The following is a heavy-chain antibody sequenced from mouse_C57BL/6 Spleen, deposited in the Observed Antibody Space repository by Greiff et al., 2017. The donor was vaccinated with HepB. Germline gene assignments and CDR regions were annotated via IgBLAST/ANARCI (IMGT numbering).Heavy chain of an antibody. CDR1: GYAFSSSW. J-gene: IGHJ3*01. V-gene: IGHV1-82*01. CDR2: IYPGDGDT. Sequence: QVQLKESGPELVKPGASVKISCKASGYAFSSSWMNWVKQRPGKGLEWIGRIYPGDGDTNYNGKFKGKATLTADKSSSTAYMQLSSLTSEDSAVYFGAISSSYVAYWGQGTLVTVSA. D-gene: IGHD1-1*01. CDR3: AISSSYVAY.